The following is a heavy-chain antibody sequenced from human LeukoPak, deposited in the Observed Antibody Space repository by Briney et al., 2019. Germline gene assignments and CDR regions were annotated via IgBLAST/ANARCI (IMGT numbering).Heavy chain of an antibody. CDR3: ARDPRQWEPFGMDV. V-gene: IGHV3-33*08. CDR1: GFTFSSYA. J-gene: IGHJ6*02. CDR2: IWYDGSNK. Sequence: GGSLRLSCAASGFTFSSYAMHWVRQAPGKGLEWVAVIWYDGSNKYYADSVKGRFTISRDNSKNTLYLQMNSLRAEDTAVYYCARDPRQWEPFGMDVWGQGTTVTVPS. D-gene: IGHD1-26*01.